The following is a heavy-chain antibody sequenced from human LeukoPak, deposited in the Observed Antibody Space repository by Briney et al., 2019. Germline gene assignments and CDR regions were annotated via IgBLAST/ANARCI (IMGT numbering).Heavy chain of an antibody. CDR2: ISSNGGST. J-gene: IGHJ3*02. V-gene: IGHV3-64*01. CDR3: RQISLDPRGDAFDI. Sequence: GGSLRLSCAASGFTFSSYAMHWVRQAPGKGLEYVSAISSNGGSTYYANSVKGRFTISRDNSKNTLYLQMNSLRAEDTAVYYCRQISLDPRGDAFDIWGQGTMVTVSS. D-gene: IGHD3-9*01. CDR1: GFTFSSYA.